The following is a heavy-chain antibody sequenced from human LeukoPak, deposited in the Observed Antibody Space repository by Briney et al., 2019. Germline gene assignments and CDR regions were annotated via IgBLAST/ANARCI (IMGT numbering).Heavy chain of an antibody. CDR3: AKAHYPQQWLALYFDY. V-gene: IGHV3-30*18. CDR2: ISYDGSNK. D-gene: IGHD6-19*01. J-gene: IGHJ4*02. Sequence: AGGSLRLSCAASGFTVSSNYMSWVRQAPGKGLEWVAVISYDGSNKYYADSVKGRFTISRDNSKNTLYLQMNSLRAEDTAVYYCAKAHYPQQWLALYFDYWGQGTLVTVSS. CDR1: GFTVSSNY.